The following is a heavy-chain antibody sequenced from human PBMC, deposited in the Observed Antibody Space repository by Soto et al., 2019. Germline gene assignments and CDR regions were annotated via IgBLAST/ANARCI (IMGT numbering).Heavy chain of an antibody. D-gene: IGHD3-10*01. J-gene: IGHJ3*02. CDR2: IYHSGST. V-gene: IGHV4-38-2*02. CDR3: ASERNYYGSVHAFDI. Sequence: SETLSLTCTVSDYSISSGYYWGWIRQPPGKGLEWIGSIYHSGSTYYNPSLKSRVTISVDTSKNQFSLKLSSVTAADTAVYYCASERNYYGSVHAFDIWGQGTMVTVSS. CDR1: DYSISSGYY.